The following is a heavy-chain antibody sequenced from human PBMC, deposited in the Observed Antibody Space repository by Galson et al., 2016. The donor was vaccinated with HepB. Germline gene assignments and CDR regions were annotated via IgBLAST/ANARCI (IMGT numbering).Heavy chain of an antibody. D-gene: IGHD3/OR15-3a*01. V-gene: IGHV4-28*01. CDR1: GVSINSNNW. J-gene: IGHJ6*02. CDR2: IDYTGST. Sequence: ETLSLTCAVSGVSINSNNWWGWIRQAPGKGLEWIGYIDYTGSTYYNPSVKSRVTMSVDTSKNQLSLKLSSVTAADTAVYYCAAWTESRPYYYNTDVWGQGTTVTVSS. CDR3: AAWTESRPYYYNTDV.